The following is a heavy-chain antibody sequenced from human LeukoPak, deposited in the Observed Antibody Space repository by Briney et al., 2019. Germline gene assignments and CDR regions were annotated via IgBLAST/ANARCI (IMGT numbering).Heavy chain of an antibody. J-gene: IGHJ6*03. V-gene: IGHV3-73*01. CDR3: TRRELRFLEWPDYYYMDV. CDR1: GFTFSGSA. Sequence: GGSLRLSCAASGFTFSGSAMHWVRQASGKGLEWVGRIRSKANSYATAYAASVEGRFTISRDDSKNTAYLQMNSLKTEDTAVYYCTRRELRFLEWPDYYYMDVWGKGTTVTVSS. CDR2: IRSKANSYAT. D-gene: IGHD3-3*01.